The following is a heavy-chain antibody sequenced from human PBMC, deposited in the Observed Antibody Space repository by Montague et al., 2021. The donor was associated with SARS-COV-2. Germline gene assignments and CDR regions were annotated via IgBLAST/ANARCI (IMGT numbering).Heavy chain of an antibody. CDR3: AKETTFGVVTSIDF. Sequence: SLRLSCAASGSTFSDYAMSWVRQAPGKGLEWVSSVSGGDIVFYANSVRGRFTISRDNSKNTLYLEMNSLRADDTAVYYCAKETTFGVVTSIDFWGQGTLVTVSS. CDR1: GSTFSDYA. D-gene: IGHD3-3*01. CDR2: VSGGDIV. J-gene: IGHJ4*02. V-gene: IGHV3-23*01.